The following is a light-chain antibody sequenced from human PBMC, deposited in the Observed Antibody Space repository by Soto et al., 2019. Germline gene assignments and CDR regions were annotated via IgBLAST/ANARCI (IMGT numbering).Light chain of an antibody. CDR1: QSVSSSY. CDR3: PQYCSSPST. V-gene: IGKV3-20*01. J-gene: IGKJ3*01. CDR2: GAS. Sequence: EIVLTQSPGTLSLSPGERATLSCRASQSVSSSYLAWYQQKPGQAPRLLIYGASNRATGIPDRFSGSGSGTDFTLTISRLEPEDFAVYYCPQYCSSPSTFGPGTKVDIK.